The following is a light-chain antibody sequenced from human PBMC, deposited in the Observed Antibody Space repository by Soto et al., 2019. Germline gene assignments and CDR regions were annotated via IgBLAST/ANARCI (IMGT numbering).Light chain of an antibody. CDR2: DGS. J-gene: IGKJ1*01. V-gene: IGKV3-11*01. CDR1: QSVSGF. CDR3: QQYNSYSWT. Sequence: ELVLTQSPATLSLSPGERATLSCRASQSVSGFLAWYQQKPGQAPRLLIYDGSNRATGIPARFSGSGSGTEFTLTISSLQSDDFATYYCQQYNSYSWTFGQGTKVDIK.